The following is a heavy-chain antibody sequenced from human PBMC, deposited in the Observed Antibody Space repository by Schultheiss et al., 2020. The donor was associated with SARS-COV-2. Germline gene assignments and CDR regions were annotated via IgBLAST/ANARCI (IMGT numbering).Heavy chain of an antibody. J-gene: IGHJ6*02. D-gene: IGHD1-14*01. CDR2: TYYRSKWYN. Sequence: SQTLSLTCAISGDSVSSNSAAWNWIRQSPSRGLEWLGRTYYRSKWYNDYAVSVKSRITINPDTSKNQFSLKLSSVTAADTAVYYCARGPLPTPSRPLTGYYYGMDVWGQGTTVTVSS. CDR1: GDSVSSNSAA. V-gene: IGHV6-1*01. CDR3: ARGPLPTPSRPLTGYYYGMDV.